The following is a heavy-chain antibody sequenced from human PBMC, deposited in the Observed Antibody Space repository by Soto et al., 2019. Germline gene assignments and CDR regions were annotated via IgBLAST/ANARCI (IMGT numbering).Heavy chain of an antibody. CDR1: GLTFRDYY. Sequence: PEGSLTLSCEASGLTFRDYYMSCFRQAPGKGLEWLSYIDSSTKYTNYADSVKGRFTISRDNDKNSLYLQMNSLRADDTAVYYYAKEYYSKMYIWGLGT. CDR3: AKEYYSKMYI. CDR2: IDSSTKYT. V-gene: IGHV3-11*05. J-gene: IGHJ6*03.